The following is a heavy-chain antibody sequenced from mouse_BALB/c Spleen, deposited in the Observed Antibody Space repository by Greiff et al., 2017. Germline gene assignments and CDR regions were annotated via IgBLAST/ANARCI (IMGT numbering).Heavy chain of an antibody. D-gene: IGHD2-1*01. Sequence: QVQLKESGPGLVAPSQSLSITCTVSGFSLTSYGVHWVRQPPGKGLEWLGVIWAGGSTNYNSALMSRLSISKDNSKSQVFLKMNSLQTDDTAMYYCARDNYDLLAYWGQGTLVTVSA. CDR2: IWAGGST. J-gene: IGHJ3*01. CDR3: ARDNYDLLAY. V-gene: IGHV2-9*02. CDR1: GFSLTSYG.